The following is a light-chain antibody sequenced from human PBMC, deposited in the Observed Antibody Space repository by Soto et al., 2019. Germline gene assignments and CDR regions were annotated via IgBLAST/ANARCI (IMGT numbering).Light chain of an antibody. CDR2: AAS. J-gene: IGKJ4*01. V-gene: IGKV1-9*01. CDR3: QQLNSYPHT. CDR1: QGISSY. Sequence: IQLTQSPSSLSASVGDRVTITCRASQGISSYLAWYQQKPGKAPKLLINAASTLQSGDPSRFSGSGSGTDFTLTISSLQPEDFATYYCQQLNSYPHTFGGGTKVDIK.